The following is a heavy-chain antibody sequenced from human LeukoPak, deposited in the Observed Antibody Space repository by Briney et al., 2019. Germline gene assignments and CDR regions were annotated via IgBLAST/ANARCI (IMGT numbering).Heavy chain of an antibody. V-gene: IGHV4-61*02. CDR3: ARSPGLADIDF. CDR2: VSTRGNT. Sequence: SQTLSLTCSVSGGSISSVSYYWSWIRQPAGRGLEWIGRVSTRGNTNYNPSLKSRVTMSVDTPKNLFSLKLTSVTAADTAMYYCARSPGLADIDFWGQGTLVIVSS. CDR1: GGSISSVSYY. D-gene: IGHD2-21*01. J-gene: IGHJ4*02.